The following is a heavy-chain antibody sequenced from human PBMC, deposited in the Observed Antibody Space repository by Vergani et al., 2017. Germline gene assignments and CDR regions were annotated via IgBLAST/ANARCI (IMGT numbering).Heavy chain of an antibody. V-gene: IGHV3-23*01. J-gene: IGHJ4*02. CDR1: EFTFSNYA. CDR2: ISGSGVSA. Sequence: EVQLLESGGGLVQPGGSLRLTCAASEFTFSNYAMNWVRQAPGNGLEWVSGISGSGVSAYYTDSVKGRFTNSRDNSKNMLFLQMNNLRTEDTAIYYCAKQYFVSGNYLFDYWGQGTLVTVSS. D-gene: IGHD3-10*01. CDR3: AKQYFVSGNYLFDY.